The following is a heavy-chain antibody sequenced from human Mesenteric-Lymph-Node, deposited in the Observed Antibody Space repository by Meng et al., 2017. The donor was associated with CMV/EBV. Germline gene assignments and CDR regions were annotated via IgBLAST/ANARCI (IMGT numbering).Heavy chain of an antibody. CDR2: INPSGGST. D-gene: IGHD2-2*01. CDR1: GYTFTSYY. CDR3: ARASDIVVVPAAIPYYYYGMDV. J-gene: IGHJ6*02. V-gene: IGHV1-46*01. Sequence: ASVKVSCKASGYTFTSYYMHWVRQAPGQGLEWMGIINPSGGSTSYVQKFQGRVTMTRDTSTSTVYMELSSLRSEDTAVYYCARASDIVVVPAAIPYYYYGMDVWGQGTTVTVSS.